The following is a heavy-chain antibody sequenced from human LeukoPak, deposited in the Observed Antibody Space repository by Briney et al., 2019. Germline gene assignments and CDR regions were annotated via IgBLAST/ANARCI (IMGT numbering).Heavy chain of an antibody. CDR2: ITGGGDDT. Sequence: PGGSLRLSCTASGFTFSTYAMSGVRQAPGKGLEWFSAITGGGDDTYYADSVKGRFTISRDNSKNTLYLQMNSLRVEDTAVYYCAKGSSSSRPYYFDYWGQGALVTVSS. CDR1: GFTFSTYA. J-gene: IGHJ4*02. V-gene: IGHV3-23*01. D-gene: IGHD6-6*01. CDR3: AKGSSSSRPYYFDY.